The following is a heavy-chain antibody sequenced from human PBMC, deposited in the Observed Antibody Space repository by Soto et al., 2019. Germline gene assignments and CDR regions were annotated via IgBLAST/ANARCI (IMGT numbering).Heavy chain of an antibody. CDR1: GGSISSGGYY. CDR2: IYDGGST. CDR3: ASQATGWYPDY. J-gene: IGHJ4*02. D-gene: IGHD6-19*01. Sequence: QVELQESGPGLVNPSQTLSLTCTVSGGSISSGGYYWSWIRQHPGKGLEWIGYIYDGGSTYYNPSLKSRVTISLATSKIQFSLNLSSVTAADTAVYSCASQATGWYPDYWGQGTLVTVSS. V-gene: IGHV4-31*03.